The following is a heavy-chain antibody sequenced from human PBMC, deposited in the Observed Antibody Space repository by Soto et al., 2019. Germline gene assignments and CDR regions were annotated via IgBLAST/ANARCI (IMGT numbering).Heavy chain of an antibody. J-gene: IGHJ5*02. CDR1: GGTFNSYD. V-gene: IGHV1-69*13. D-gene: IGHD3-22*01. Sequence: SVKVSCKASGGTFNSYDINWVRQAPGQGLEWMGGIIPIVETPKYAQKFQGRVTITADESTNTVYMELSSLRSEDTAMYYCARLSRPNYYDTSGFFKDNWFDPWGQGTPVTVSS. CDR3: ARLSRPNYYDTSGFFKDNWFDP. CDR2: IIPIVETP.